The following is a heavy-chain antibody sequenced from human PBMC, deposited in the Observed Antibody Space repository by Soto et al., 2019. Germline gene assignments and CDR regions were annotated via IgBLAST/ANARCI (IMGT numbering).Heavy chain of an antibody. CDR2: IVVGSGNT. J-gene: IGHJ6*02. CDR3: AAGPYDILTGDNYYYYGMDV. Sequence: QMQLVQSGPEVKKPGTSVKVSCKASGFTFTSSAMQWVRQARGQRLEWIGWIVVGSGNTNYAQKFQERVTITRDMSTSTAYMELSSLRSEDTAVYYCAAGPYDILTGDNYYYYGMDVWGQGTTVTVSS. D-gene: IGHD3-9*01. V-gene: IGHV1-58*02. CDR1: GFTFTSSA.